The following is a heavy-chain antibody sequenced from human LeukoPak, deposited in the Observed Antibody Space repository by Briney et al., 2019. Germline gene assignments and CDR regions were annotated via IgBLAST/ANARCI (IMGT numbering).Heavy chain of an antibody. CDR1: GYTFTGYY. J-gene: IGHJ4*02. V-gene: IGHV1-2*02. Sequence: ASVKVSCEASGYTFTGYYMHWVRQAPGQGLEWMGWINPNSGGTNYAQKFQGRVTMTRDTSISTAYMELSRLRSDDTAVYYCARVGNIAAADCDYWGQGTLVTVSS. D-gene: IGHD6-13*01. CDR3: ARVGNIAAADCDY. CDR2: INPNSGGT.